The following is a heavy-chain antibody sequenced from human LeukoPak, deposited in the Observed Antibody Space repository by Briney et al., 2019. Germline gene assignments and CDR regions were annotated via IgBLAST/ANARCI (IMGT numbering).Heavy chain of an antibody. Sequence: PGGSLRLSCAASGFTFSSYAMSWVRQAPGKGLEWVSAISGSGGSTYYADSVKGRFTISRDNAKNSLSLQMNSLRAEDTAVYYCARGHTVHRYWGQGTLVTVSS. CDR2: ISGSGGST. CDR1: GFTFSSYA. CDR3: ARGHTVHRY. V-gene: IGHV3-23*01. D-gene: IGHD2-8*02. J-gene: IGHJ4*02.